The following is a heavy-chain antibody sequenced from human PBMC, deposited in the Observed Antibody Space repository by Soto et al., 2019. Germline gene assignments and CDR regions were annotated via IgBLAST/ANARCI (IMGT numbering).Heavy chain of an antibody. V-gene: IGHV4-31*03. Sequence: QVQLQESGPGLVKPSQTLSLTCTVSVASISSGGYYWSWIRQHPGEGLEWIGYIYYSGSTSYNPSLMGRVTRSVDTAKNQFSRKLSSVTDADTAVYYCARESKYDTSGYPPWFAPWGQGTLVTVSS. J-gene: IGHJ5*02. CDR2: IYYSGST. CDR3: ARESKYDTSGYPPWFAP. D-gene: IGHD3-22*01. CDR1: VASISSGGYY.